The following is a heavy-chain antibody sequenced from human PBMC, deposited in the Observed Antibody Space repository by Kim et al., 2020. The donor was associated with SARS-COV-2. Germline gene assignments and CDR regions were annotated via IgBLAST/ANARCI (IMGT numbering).Heavy chain of an antibody. CDR3: ARDGRAFGGVIARGYYYYYYGMDV. Sequence: ASVKVSCKASGYTFTGYYMHWVRQAPGQGLEWMGRINPNSGGTNYAQKFQGRVTMTRDTSISTAYMELSRLRSDDTAVYYCARDGRAFGGVIARGYYYYYYGMDVWGQGTTVTVSS. CDR1: GYTFTGYY. CDR2: INPNSGGT. J-gene: IGHJ6*02. V-gene: IGHV1-2*06. D-gene: IGHD3-16*02.